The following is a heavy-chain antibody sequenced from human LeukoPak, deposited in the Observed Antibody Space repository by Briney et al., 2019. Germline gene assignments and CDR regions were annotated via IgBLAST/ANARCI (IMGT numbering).Heavy chain of an antibody. D-gene: IGHD4-17*01. CDR1: GYTFTAYY. CDR3: ARVTEYGDFTFDY. CDR2: INPNSGGT. Sequence: ASVKVSCKASGYTFTAYYMHWVRQAPGQGLEWIGWINPNSGGTNYAQRFQGRVTMTRDTSISTAYMELSSLRPDDTAVYYCARVTEYGDFTFDYWGQGTLVTVSA. V-gene: IGHV1-2*02. J-gene: IGHJ4*02.